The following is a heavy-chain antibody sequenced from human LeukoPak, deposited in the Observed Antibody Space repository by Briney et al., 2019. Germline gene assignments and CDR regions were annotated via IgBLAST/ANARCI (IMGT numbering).Heavy chain of an antibody. J-gene: IGHJ5*02. CDR2: IWYDGSNK. CDR3: ARADYQLLSPSYNWFDP. CDR1: GFTFSSYG. Sequence: PGGSLRLSCVASGFTFSSYGMHWVRQAPGKGLEWVAVIWYDGSNKYYADSVKGRFTISRDNSKNTLYLQMNSLRAEDTAVYYCARADYQLLSPSYNWFDPWGQGTLVTVSS. D-gene: IGHD2-2*01. V-gene: IGHV3-33*01.